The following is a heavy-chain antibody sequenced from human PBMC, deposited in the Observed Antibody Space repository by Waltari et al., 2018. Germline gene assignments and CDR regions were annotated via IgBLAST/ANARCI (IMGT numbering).Heavy chain of an antibody. J-gene: IGHJ4*02. V-gene: IGHV3-23*04. CDR1: GFTFSSYA. CDR2: ISGSGGST. Sequence: EVQLVESRGGLVQPGGSLRLPCAASGFTFSSYAMSGVRQAPGKGLEGVSAISGSGGSTYYADSVKGRFTISRDNSKNTLYLQMNSLRAEDTAVYYCAKRSSSSSSPYYFDYWGQGTLVTVSS. CDR3: AKRSSSSSSPYYFDY. D-gene: IGHD6-6*01.